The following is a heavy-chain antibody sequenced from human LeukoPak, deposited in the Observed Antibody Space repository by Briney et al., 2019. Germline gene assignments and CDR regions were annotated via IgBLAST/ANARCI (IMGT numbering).Heavy chain of an antibody. CDR1: GFTFSSYA. J-gene: IGHJ3*02. CDR2: ISGSGGST. CDR3: AKDYYYDSSGRGFGAFDI. D-gene: IGHD3-22*01. V-gene: IGHV3-23*01. Sequence: GGSLRLSCAASGFTFSSYAMSWVRQAPGKGLEWVSAISGSGGSTYYADSVKGRFTISRDNSKNTLYLQMNSLRAEDTAVYYCAKDYYYDSSGRGFGAFDIWGQGTMVTVSS.